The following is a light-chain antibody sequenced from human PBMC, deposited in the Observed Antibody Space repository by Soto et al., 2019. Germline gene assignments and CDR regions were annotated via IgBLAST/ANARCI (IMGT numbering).Light chain of an antibody. CDR1: QSVGSF. CDR2: DTS. V-gene: IGKV3-11*01. CDR3: QQRRNWPPYT. J-gene: IGKJ2*01. Sequence: EIVLTQSPDTLSLSPGERATLSCRASQSVGSFLAWYQQRPGQAPRLLIYDTSNRATGIAARFSGSGSGTDFTLTISSLEPEDFAVYYCQQRRNWPPYTFGQGTKLEIK.